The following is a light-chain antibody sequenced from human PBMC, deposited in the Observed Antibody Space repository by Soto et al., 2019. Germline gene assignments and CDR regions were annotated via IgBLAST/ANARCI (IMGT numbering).Light chain of an antibody. CDR3: CSFAAMSGYV. V-gene: IGLV2-11*01. CDR1: SSDVGAYDH. J-gene: IGLJ1*01. Sequence: QSALTQPRSVSGSPGQSVTISCTGTSSDVGAYDHVSWYQQHPGKAPKLMIHDVNQRPSGVPDRLSGSKSGNTASLTISGLQAEDEADYYCCSFAAMSGYVFGTGTKVTVL. CDR2: DVN.